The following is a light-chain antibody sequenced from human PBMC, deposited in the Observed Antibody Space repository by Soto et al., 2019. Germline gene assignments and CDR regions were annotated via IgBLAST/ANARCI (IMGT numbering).Light chain of an antibody. CDR3: QQYNNCPPCT. CDR1: QSVSNN. Sequence: ILMTQSPATLSVSPGERATLSCRASQSVSNNLAWYQQKPGQAPRLLIYDASTRATAIPARFSGSGSGTEFTLTSSGLQSEDFALYYCQQYNNCPPCTFGQGTKVEIK. CDR2: DAS. V-gene: IGKV3-15*01. J-gene: IGKJ1*01.